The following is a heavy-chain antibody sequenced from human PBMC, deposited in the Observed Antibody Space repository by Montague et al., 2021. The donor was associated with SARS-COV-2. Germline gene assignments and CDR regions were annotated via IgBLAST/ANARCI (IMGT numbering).Heavy chain of an antibody. CDR1: GGSISGYY. V-gene: IGHV4-59*01. J-gene: IGHJ6*02. Sequence: SETLSLTCTVSGGSISGYYWSWIRQSPGKGLEWIGYIYYSGSTKYNPFLESRVTVSVDRSKNQVSLKLSSVTPADTAVHYCARLLRSCSNGVCRTYYYYAMDVWGQGTTVTVSS. CDR3: ARLLRSCSNGVCRTYYYYAMDV. CDR2: IYYSGST. D-gene: IGHD2-8*01.